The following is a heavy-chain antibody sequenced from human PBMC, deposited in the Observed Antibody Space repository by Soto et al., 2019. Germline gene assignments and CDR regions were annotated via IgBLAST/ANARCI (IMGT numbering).Heavy chain of an antibody. CDR1: GFTFSSYA. Sequence: LRLSCAASGFTFSSYAMSWVRQAPGKGLEWVSAISGSGGSTYYADSVKGRFTISRDNSKNTLYLQMNSLRAEDTAVYYCAKGSRAYYYYGMDVWGQGTTVTVSS. J-gene: IGHJ6*02. CDR3: AKGSRAYYYYGMDV. CDR2: ISGSGGST. V-gene: IGHV3-23*01.